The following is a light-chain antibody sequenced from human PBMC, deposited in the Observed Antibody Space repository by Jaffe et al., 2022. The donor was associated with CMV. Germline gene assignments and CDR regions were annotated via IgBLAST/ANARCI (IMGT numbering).Light chain of an antibody. Sequence: QSVLTQPPSVSGAPGQRVTISCTGSSSNIGAGYDVHWYKQLPGTAPKLLIYGNSNRPSGVPDRFSGSKSATSASLAITGLQAEDEADYYCQSYDSSLSGPWVFGGGTKLTVL. CDR1: SSNIGAGYD. CDR2: GNS. V-gene: IGLV1-40*01. J-gene: IGLJ3*02. CDR3: QSYDSSLSGPWV.